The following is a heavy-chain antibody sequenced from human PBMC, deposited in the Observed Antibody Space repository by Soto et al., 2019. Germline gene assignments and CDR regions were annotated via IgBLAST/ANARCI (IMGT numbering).Heavy chain of an antibody. CDR2: ISYDGSNK. V-gene: IGHV3-30-3*01. CDR1: GFTFSSYA. CDR3: ARDPPIVVVVAATPYFDY. J-gene: IGHJ4*02. Sequence: QVQLVESGGGVVQPGRSLRLSCAASGFTFSSYAMHWVRQAPGKGLEWVAVISYDGSNKYYADSVKGRFTISRDNSKNPLYLQMNSLRAEDTAVYYCARDPPIVVVVAATPYFDYWGQGTLVTVSS. D-gene: IGHD2-15*01.